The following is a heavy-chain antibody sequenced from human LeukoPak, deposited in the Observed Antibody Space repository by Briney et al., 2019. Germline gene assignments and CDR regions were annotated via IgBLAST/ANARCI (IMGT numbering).Heavy chain of an antibody. V-gene: IGHV3-23*01. CDR2: ISGSGDST. CDR3: AKDTYCCDSSGYHGYFDH. CDR1: GFTFSTYA. D-gene: IGHD3-22*01. J-gene: IGHJ4*02. Sequence: GSPRLSCAASGFTFSTYAMTWVRQAPGKGLECISAISGSGDSTYYVDSVKGRFTVSRDNSKNTLYLQMNSLRAEDTAVYYCAKDTYCCDSSGYHGYFDHWGQGTLVTVSS.